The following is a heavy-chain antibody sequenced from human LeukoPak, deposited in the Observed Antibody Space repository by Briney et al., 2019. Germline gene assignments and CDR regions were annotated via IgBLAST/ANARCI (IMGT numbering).Heavy chain of an antibody. CDR3: VKGGRWDYYDSSH. D-gene: IGHD3-22*01. CDR2: ISGNGGTT. CDR1: GLTFSSYA. V-gene: IGHV3-23*01. J-gene: IGHJ3*01. Sequence: PGGSLRLSCAASGLTFSSYAMTWVRQAPGKGLEWVSGISGNGGTTYYADSVKGRFTISRDNSKNTLYLQMDSLRIGDTAVYYCVKGGRWDYYDSSHWGQGTMVTVSS.